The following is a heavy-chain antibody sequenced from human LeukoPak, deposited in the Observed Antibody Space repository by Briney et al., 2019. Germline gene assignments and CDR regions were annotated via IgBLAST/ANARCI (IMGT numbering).Heavy chain of an antibody. CDR1: GGSISSYY. Sequence: SETLSLTCTVSGGSISSYYWSWIRQPPGKGLEWIGYIYYSGSTYYNPSLKSRVTISVDTSKNQFSLKLSSVTAADTAVYYCARSYYGDYHSRDYWGQGTLVTVSS. CDR3: ARSYYGDYHSRDY. V-gene: IGHV4-59*08. J-gene: IGHJ4*02. CDR2: IYYSGST. D-gene: IGHD4-17*01.